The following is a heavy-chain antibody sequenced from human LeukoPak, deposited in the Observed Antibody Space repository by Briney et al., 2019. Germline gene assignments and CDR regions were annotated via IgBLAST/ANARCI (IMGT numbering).Heavy chain of an antibody. CDR1: GYTFTRYY. D-gene: IGHD6-13*01. V-gene: IGHV1-2*02. J-gene: IGHJ4*02. CDR3: ARGRSRRIAAAGRGGDYFDY. Sequence: ASVKVSCKASGYTFTRYYMHWVRQAPGQLLEWMGWINPNSGGTNYAQKFHGRVTMTRDTSISTAYMELSRLRSDDTAVYYCARGRSRRIAAAGRGGDYFDYWGQGTLVTVSS. CDR2: INPNSGGT.